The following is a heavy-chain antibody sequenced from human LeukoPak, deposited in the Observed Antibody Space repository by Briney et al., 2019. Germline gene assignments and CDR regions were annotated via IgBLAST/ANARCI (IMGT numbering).Heavy chain of an antibody. D-gene: IGHD6-13*01. Sequence: PSETLSLTCAVYGGSFSGYYWSWIRQPPGKGLEWIGEINHSGSTNYNPSLKSRVTTSVDTSKNQFSLKLSSVTAADTAVYYCARVGQQQLVYYFDYWGQGTLVTVSS. CDR3: ARVGQQQLVYYFDY. CDR1: GGSFSGYY. V-gene: IGHV4-34*01. J-gene: IGHJ4*02. CDR2: INHSGST.